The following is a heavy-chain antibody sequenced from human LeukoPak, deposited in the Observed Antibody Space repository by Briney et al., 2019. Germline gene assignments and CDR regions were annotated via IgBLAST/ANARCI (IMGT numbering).Heavy chain of an antibody. Sequence: GASLRLSCAASGFTFSTYAMSWVRQAPGKGLEWVSTISGSDDNTYYADSVKGRFTISRDNSKNTLFLQMNSLRAEDTAVYYCAKEGEHLWIFDYWGQGTLVTVSS. CDR2: ISGSDDNT. CDR3: AKEGEHLWIFDY. CDR1: GFTFSTYA. J-gene: IGHJ4*02. V-gene: IGHV3-23*01. D-gene: IGHD5-18*01.